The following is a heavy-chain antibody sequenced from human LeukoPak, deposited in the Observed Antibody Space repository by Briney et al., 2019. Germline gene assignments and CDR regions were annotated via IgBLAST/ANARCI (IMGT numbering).Heavy chain of an antibody. D-gene: IGHD5-24*01. Sequence: SETLSLTCTVSGGSISSYYWSWIRQPPGKGLEWIGYIYYSGSTSYNPSLKSRVTILVDTSKNQFSVKLSSVTAADTAVYYCARHERDASLDHALDIWGQGTMVTVSS. V-gene: IGHV4-59*08. J-gene: IGHJ3*02. CDR1: GGSISSYY. CDR2: IYYSGST. CDR3: ARHERDASLDHALDI.